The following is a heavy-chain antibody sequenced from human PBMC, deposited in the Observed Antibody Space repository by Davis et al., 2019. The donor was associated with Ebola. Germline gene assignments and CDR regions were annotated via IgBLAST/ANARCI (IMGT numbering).Heavy chain of an antibody. Sequence: LRLSCAVSGGSISSGGYSWSWIRQPPGKGLEWIGYIYHSGSTYYNPSLKSRVTISVDTSKNQFSLKLSSVTAADTAVYYCARGRSSSWLRYYYYGMDVWGQGTTVTVSS. J-gene: IGHJ6*02. V-gene: IGHV4-30-2*01. CDR1: GGSISSGGYS. CDR3: ARGRSSSWLRYYYYGMDV. CDR2: IYHSGST. D-gene: IGHD6-13*01.